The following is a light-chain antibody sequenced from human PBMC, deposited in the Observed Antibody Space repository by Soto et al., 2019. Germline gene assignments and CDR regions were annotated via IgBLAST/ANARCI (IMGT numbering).Light chain of an antibody. J-gene: IGLJ2*01. CDR3: QSYDSSNVV. Sequence: NFMLTQPHSVSESPGKTVTISCTGSSGSIASNYVQWYQQRPGSAPTTVIYEDNQRPSGVPDRFSGSIDSSSNSASLTIAGLKTEYEADYCCQSYDSSNVVFGGGTKLTVL. CDR2: EDN. CDR1: SGSIASNY. V-gene: IGLV6-57*02.